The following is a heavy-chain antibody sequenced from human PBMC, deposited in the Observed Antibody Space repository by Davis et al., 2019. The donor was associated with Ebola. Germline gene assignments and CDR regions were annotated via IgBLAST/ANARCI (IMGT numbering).Heavy chain of an antibody. CDR3: ARGRYFDWLLLAPYYYYGMDV. CDR1: GGSISSYY. Sequence: MPSETLSLTCTVSGGSISSYYWSWIRQPPGKGLEWIGYIYYSWSTNYNPSLKSRVTISVDTSKNQFSLKLSSVTAADTAVYYCARGRYFDWLLLAPYYYYGMDVWGQGTTVTVSS. J-gene: IGHJ6*02. CDR2: IYYSWST. V-gene: IGHV4-59*12. D-gene: IGHD3-9*01.